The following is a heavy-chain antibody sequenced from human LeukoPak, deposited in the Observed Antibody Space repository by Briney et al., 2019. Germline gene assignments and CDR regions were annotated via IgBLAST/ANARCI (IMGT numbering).Heavy chain of an antibody. CDR2: IYSGGST. V-gene: IGHV3-66*01. D-gene: IGHD2-21*02. CDR3: AVTATSFDY. CDR1: GFTVSSNH. J-gene: IGHJ4*02. Sequence: GGSLRLSCAASGFTVSSNHMSWVRQAPGKGLEWVSVIYSGGSTNYAESVKGRFTISRDNSKNTLYLQLNSLRAEDTAVYYCAVTATSFDYWSQGTLVTVSS.